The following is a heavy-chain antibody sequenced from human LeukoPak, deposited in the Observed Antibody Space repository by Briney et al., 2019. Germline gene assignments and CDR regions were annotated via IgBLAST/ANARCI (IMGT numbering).Heavy chain of an antibody. Sequence: SETLCLTCTVSGGSINSADYYWSWIRQHPGKGLEWIGYIYYSGSTYYNPSLKSRLSMSVDTSKNQFSLKLTSVTAADTAVYYCARDLGYCSGGRCYWFDPWGQGTLVTVSS. CDR3: ARDLGYCSGGRCYWFDP. J-gene: IGHJ5*02. V-gene: IGHV4-31*03. CDR2: IYYSGST. D-gene: IGHD2-15*01. CDR1: GGSINSADYY.